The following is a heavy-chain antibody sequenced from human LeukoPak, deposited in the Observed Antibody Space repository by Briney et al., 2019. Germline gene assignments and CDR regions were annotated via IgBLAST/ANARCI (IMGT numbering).Heavy chain of an antibody. CDR3: ARPETASGWFYFDY. CDR2: ISYTGST. Sequence: PSETLSLTCTVSGGSISSYYWSWIRQPPGKGLEWIGYISYTGSTSYDPSLKSRVTISVDTSKNQFSLNLSSVTAADTAVYYCARPETASGWFYFDYWGQGTLVTVSS. CDR1: GGSISSYY. D-gene: IGHD6-19*01. J-gene: IGHJ4*02. V-gene: IGHV4-59*08.